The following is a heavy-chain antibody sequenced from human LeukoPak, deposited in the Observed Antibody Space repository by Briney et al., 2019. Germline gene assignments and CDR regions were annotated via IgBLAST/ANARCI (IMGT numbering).Heavy chain of an antibody. D-gene: IGHD5-12*01. CDR3: ARDYEYALDN. CDR1: GFTFSDYS. CDR2: IGIDSGNT. J-gene: IGHJ4*02. Sequence: PGGSLRLSCAASGFTFSDYSMNWVRQAPGKGLEWISYIGIDSGNTNYADSVKGRFTISGDKAKNSLYLQMNSLRVEDTAVYYCARDYEYALDNWGQGTLVTVSS. V-gene: IGHV3-48*01.